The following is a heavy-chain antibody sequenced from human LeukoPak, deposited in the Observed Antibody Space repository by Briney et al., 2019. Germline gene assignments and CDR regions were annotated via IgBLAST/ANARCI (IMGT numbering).Heavy chain of an antibody. Sequence: GASVKVSCKASGYTFTSYYMHWVRQAPGQGLEWMGIINPRGGSTSYAQKFQGRVTMTRDTSTSTVYMELSSLRSEDTAVYYCARDPSLLQLAPHFDYWGQGTLVTVSS. CDR3: ARDPSLLQLAPHFDY. D-gene: IGHD6-13*01. CDR1: GYTFTSYY. J-gene: IGHJ4*02. CDR2: INPRGGST. V-gene: IGHV1-46*01.